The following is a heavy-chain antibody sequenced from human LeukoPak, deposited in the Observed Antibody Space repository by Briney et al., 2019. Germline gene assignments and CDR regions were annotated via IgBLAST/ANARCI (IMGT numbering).Heavy chain of an antibody. CDR1: GFTCGDYA. CDR3: TSSYYDILTGYSDYYYGMDV. Sequence: PGRSLRLSCTASGFTCGDYAMSWVRQAPGKGLEWVGFIRSKAYGGTTEYAASVKGRFTISRDDSKSIAYLQMNSLKTEDTAVYYCTSSYYDILTGYSDYYYGMDVWGQGTTVTVSS. V-gene: IGHV3-49*04. D-gene: IGHD3-9*01. J-gene: IGHJ6*02. CDR2: IRSKAYGGTT.